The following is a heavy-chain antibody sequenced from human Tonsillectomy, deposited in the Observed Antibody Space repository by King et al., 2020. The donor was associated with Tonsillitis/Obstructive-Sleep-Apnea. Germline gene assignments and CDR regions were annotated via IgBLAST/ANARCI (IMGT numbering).Heavy chain of an antibody. CDR1: GFTFSSYG. D-gene: IGHD3-10*01. CDR3: ASLYGSGSYYNEDY. Sequence: VQLVESGGGVVQPGRSLRLSCAASGFTFSSYGMHWVRQAPGKGLEWVAVIWYDGSNKDYADSVKGRFTISRDNSKNPLYLQMNSLRAEDTAVYFCASLYGSGSYYNEDYWGQGTLVTVSS. J-gene: IGHJ4*02. CDR2: IWYDGSNK. V-gene: IGHV3-33*01.